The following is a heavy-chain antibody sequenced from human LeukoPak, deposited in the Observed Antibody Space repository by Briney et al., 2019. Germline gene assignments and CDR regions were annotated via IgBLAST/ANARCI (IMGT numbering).Heavy chain of an antibody. CDR2: IYYSGST. J-gene: IGHJ3*02. V-gene: IGHV4-59*01. CDR1: GGSISSYY. D-gene: IGHD2/OR15-2a*01. CDR3: ARNKPSRGRASGFDI. Sequence: PSETLSLTCTVSGGSISSYYWSWIRQPPGKGLEWIGYIYYSGSTNYNPSLKSRVTISVDTSKNQFSLKLSSVTAADTAVYYCARNKPSRGRASGFDIWGQGTMVTVSS.